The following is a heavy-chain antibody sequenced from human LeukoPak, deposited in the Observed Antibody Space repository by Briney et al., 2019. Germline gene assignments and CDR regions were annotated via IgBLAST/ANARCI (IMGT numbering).Heavy chain of an antibody. D-gene: IGHD2-2*01. J-gene: IGHJ4*02. CDR1: GFTFSSYW. CDR3: ARDLFQLDCSSTSCYGDAVDY. Sequence: GGSLRLSCAASGFTFSSYWMHWVRQAPGKGLVWVSRINSDGSSTSYADSVKGRFTISRDNAENTLYLQMNSLRAEDTAVYYCARDLFQLDCSSTSCYGDAVDYWGQGTLVTVSS. CDR2: INSDGSST. V-gene: IGHV3-74*01.